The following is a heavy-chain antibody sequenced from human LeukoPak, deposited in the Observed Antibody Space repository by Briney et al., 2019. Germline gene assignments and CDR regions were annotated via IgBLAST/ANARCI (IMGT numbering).Heavy chain of an antibody. CDR2: INPNSGGT. J-gene: IGHJ6*03. CDR1: GYTFTGYY. D-gene: IGHD3-10*01. CDR3: ARDIYYGSGSYLYYYYMDV. V-gene: IGHV1-2*02. Sequence: GASVKVSCKASGYTFTGYYMHWVRQAPGQGLEWMGWINPNSGGTNYAQKFQGRVTMTRDTSISTAYMELSRLRSDDTAVYYCARDIYYGSGSYLYYYYMDVWGKGTTVIVSS.